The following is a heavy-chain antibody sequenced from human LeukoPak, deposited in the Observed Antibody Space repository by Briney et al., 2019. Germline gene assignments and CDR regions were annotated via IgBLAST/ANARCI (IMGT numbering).Heavy chain of an antibody. J-gene: IGHJ6*02. CDR1: GGSISSYY. CDR3: ARVGVPTYGMDV. Sequence: NSSETLSLTCTVSGGSISSYYWSWIRQPPGKGLEWIGYIYYSGSTNYNPSLKSRVTISVDTSKNQFSLKLSSVTAADTAVYYCARVGVPTYGMDVWGQGTTVTVSS. V-gene: IGHV4-59*01. D-gene: IGHD2-2*01. CDR2: IYYSGST.